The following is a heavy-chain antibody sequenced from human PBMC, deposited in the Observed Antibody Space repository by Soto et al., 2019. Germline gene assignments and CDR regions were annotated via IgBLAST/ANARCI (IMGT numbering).Heavy chain of an antibody. CDR3: AGIRGYHSPFDP. J-gene: IGHJ5*02. D-gene: IGHD3-10*01. V-gene: IGHV1-18*01. CDR1: GYTFSSYG. Sequence: ASVKVSCKASGYTFSSYGIGWVRQAPGQGLEWMGWISAYNGNTNYAQKLQGRVTMTTDTSTSTAYMELRSLRSEDTAVYYCAGIRGYHSPFDPWGQGTLVTVSS. CDR2: ISAYNGNT.